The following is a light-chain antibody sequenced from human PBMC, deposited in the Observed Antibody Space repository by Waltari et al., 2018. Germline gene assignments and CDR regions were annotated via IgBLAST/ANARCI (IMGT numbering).Light chain of an antibody. CDR2: DVT. V-gene: IGLV2-14*03. J-gene: IGLJ3*02. CDR1: NSYVVCYSY. Sequence: QSALTQPASVSGSPGQSNTISSTASNSYVVCYSYFSWYQRHSGKAPKLMIYDVTKRPSGISNRFSGSKSGNTASLTISGLQAEDEADYYCSSYASSNSPWVFGEGTKLTVL. CDR3: SSYASSNSPWV.